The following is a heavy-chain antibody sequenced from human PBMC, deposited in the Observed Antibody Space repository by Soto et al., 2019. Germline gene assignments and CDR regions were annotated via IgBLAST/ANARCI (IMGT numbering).Heavy chain of an antibody. CDR2: IYSRGST. V-gene: IGHV4-31*01. CDR1: GGSFSSGDYY. Sequence: QVQMQQSGPGQVKPSQTLSLTCTVSGGSFSSGDYYCSWIRQHPGKGLEWIGYIYSRGSTYYKPSRKSLVTISVSTSKKQFRLELISVTAADTAVYYCARVTINWNFWYYFDYWGQGRLVTGSS. D-gene: IGHD1-7*01. CDR3: ARVTINWNFWYYFDY. J-gene: IGHJ4*02.